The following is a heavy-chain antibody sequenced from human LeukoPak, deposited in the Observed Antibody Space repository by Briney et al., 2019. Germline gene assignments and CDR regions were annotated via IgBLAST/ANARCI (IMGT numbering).Heavy chain of an antibody. Sequence: GASVKVSCKASGYTFTGYYMHWVRQAPGQGLEWMGWINPNSGGTNYAQKFQGRVTMTRDTSISTAYMELSRLRSDDTAVYYCARGEMLGYCSSTSCSPWAFDIWGQGTMVTVSS. CDR3: ARGEMLGYCSSTSCSPWAFDI. J-gene: IGHJ3*02. CDR1: GYTFTGYY. CDR2: INPNSGGT. V-gene: IGHV1-2*02. D-gene: IGHD2-2*01.